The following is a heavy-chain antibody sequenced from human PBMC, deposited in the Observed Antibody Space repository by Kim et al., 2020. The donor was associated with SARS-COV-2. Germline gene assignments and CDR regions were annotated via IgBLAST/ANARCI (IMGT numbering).Heavy chain of an antibody. D-gene: IGHD5-18*01. J-gene: IGHJ4*02. Sequence: TPPPKCRVTVSVDTSKNQFSLKLSCVTAADTAVYYCARLQGWIQLWYFDYWGQGTLVTVSS. V-gene: IGHV4-39*01. CDR3: ARLQGWIQLWYFDY.